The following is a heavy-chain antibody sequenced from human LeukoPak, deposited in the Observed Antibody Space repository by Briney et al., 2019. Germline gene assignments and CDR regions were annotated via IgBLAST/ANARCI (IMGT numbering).Heavy chain of an antibody. CDR1: GGSISSGDYY. D-gene: IGHD2-2*01. Sequence: SETLSLTCTVSGGSISSGDYYWSWIRQPPGKGLEWIGYIYYSGSTYYNPSLKSRVTISVDTSKNQFSLKLSSVTAADTAAYYCARVVPAAIRNQYYFDYWGQGTLVTVSS. V-gene: IGHV4-30-4*01. J-gene: IGHJ4*02. CDR2: IYYSGST. CDR3: ARVVPAAIRNQYYFDY.